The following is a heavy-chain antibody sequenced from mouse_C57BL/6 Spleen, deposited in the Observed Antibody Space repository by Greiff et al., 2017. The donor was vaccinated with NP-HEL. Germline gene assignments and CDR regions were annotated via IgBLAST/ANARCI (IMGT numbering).Heavy chain of an antibody. CDR3: ARDDYDDSWFAY. CDR2: INPNNGGT. J-gene: IGHJ3*01. Sequence: VQLQQSGPELVKPGASVKISCKASGYTFTDYYMNWVKQSHGKSLEWIGDINPNNGGTSYNQKFTGKATLTVDKYSSTAYMELRSLTSEDSAVYYCARDDYDDSWFAYWGQGTLVTVSA. V-gene: IGHV1-26*01. CDR1: GYTFTDYY. D-gene: IGHD2-4*01.